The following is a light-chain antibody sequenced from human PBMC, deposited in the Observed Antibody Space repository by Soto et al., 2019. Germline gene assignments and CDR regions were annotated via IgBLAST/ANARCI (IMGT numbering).Light chain of an antibody. CDR2: AAS. Sequence: AIQLTQSPSSLSASVGDRVTITCRASQGISSALAWYQHKPGRAPRLLIYAASSLQSGVSSRFSGSGSGTDFTLTISSLQPEDFATYYCQQFQSYALTFGGGTKLEIK. CDR3: QQFQSYALT. J-gene: IGKJ4*01. V-gene: IGKV1-13*02. CDR1: QGISSA.